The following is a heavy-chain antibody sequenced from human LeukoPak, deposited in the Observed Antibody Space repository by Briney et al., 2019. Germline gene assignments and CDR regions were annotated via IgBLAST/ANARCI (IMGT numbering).Heavy chain of an antibody. CDR1: GYTFNKFG. V-gene: IGHV1-18*01. D-gene: IGHD5-18*01. Sequence: ASVKVSCKASGYTFNKFGITWVRQAPRQGLECMGWISAYNGKTKYTQKFQDRVTMTTDASTTTAYMELRSLRFDDTAVYYCARAEDPAMVNVGDYYYYAMDIWGQGTTVTVSS. CDR2: ISAYNGKT. J-gene: IGHJ6*02. CDR3: ARAEDPAMVNVGDYYYYAMDI.